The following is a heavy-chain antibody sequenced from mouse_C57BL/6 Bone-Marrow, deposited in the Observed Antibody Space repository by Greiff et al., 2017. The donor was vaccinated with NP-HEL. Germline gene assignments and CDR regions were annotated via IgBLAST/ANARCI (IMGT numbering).Heavy chain of an antibody. Sequence: EESGPGLVKPSQSLSLTCSVTGYSITSGYYWNWIRQFPGNKLEWMGYISYDGSNNYNPSLKNRISITRDTSKNQFFLKLNSVTTEDTATYYCARGRAYGNYGSYAMDYWGQGTSVTVSS. CDR3: ARGRAYGNYGSYAMDY. V-gene: IGHV3-6*01. J-gene: IGHJ4*01. CDR1: GYSITSGYY. CDR2: ISYDGSN. D-gene: IGHD2-1*01.